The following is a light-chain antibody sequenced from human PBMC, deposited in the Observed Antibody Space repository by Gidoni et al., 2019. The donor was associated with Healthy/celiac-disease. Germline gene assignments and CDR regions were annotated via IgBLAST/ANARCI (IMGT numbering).Light chain of an antibody. CDR1: QSVSSSY. CDR3: QQYGSSPPT. Sequence: IVLTQSPGPLSLSPGERATLSCRDSQSVSSSYLAWYKLKPGQAPRLLIDGASSSGAGIPDRFSGSGSGTDFTLTISRLEPEEFAVYYWQQYGSSPPTFGQGTKVEIK. CDR2: GAS. V-gene: IGKV3-20*01. J-gene: IGKJ1*01.